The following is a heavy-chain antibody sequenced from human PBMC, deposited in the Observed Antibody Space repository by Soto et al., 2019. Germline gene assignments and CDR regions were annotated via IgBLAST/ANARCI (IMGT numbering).Heavy chain of an antibody. D-gene: IGHD3-10*01. CDR2: INPSGST. Sequence: QVQLQQWGAGLLKPSETLSLTCAVYGGSFSGYYWSWIRQPPGKGLEWIGEINPSGSTNYNPSLKSRVTISVDTSKNQFALKLSAVTAADTAVYYCARGLIYTMVRGGSAFDPWGQGTLVTASS. V-gene: IGHV4-34*01. CDR1: GGSFSGYY. J-gene: IGHJ5*02. CDR3: ARGLIYTMVRGGSAFDP.